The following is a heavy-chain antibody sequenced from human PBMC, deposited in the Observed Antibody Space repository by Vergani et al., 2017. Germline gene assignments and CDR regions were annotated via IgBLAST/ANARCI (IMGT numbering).Heavy chain of an antibody. V-gene: IGHV3-30*18. D-gene: IGHD3-22*01. CDR2: ISYDGSNK. CDR3: AKDISYYDSSGRGGVFDY. Sequence: QVQLVESGGGVVQPGRSLRLSCAASGFTFSSYRMHWVRQAPGKGLEWVAVISYDGSNKYYADSVKGRFTISRDNSKNTLYLQMNSLRAEDTAVYYCAKDISYYDSSGRGGVFDYWGQGTLVTVSS. CDR1: GFTFSSYR. J-gene: IGHJ4*02.